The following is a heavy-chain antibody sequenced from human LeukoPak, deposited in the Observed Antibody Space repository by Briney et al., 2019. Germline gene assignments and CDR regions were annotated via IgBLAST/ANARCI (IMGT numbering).Heavy chain of an antibody. CDR1: GGSISSYY. V-gene: IGHV4-59*01. D-gene: IGHD3-9*01. J-gene: IGHJ5*02. CDR2: IYYSGST. Sequence: ASETLSLTCIVSGGSISSYYWSWIRQPPGKGLEWIGYIYYSGSTNYNPSLKSRVTISVDTSKNQFSLKLSSVTAADTAVYYCARGTDILTGSRFDPWGQGTLVTVSS. CDR3: ARGTDILTGSRFDP.